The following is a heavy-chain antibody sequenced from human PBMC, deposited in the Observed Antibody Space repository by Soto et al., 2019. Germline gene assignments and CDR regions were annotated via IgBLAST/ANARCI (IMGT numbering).Heavy chain of an antibody. J-gene: IGHJ4*02. CDR2: ISGSGGST. V-gene: IGHV3-23*01. CDR3: AKDREWLRFGDSCFDY. CDR1: GFTFSSYA. D-gene: IGHD5-12*01. Sequence: PGGSLRLSCAASGFTFSSYAMSWVRQAPGKGLEWVSAISGSGGSTYYADSVKGRFTISRDNSKNTLYLQMNSLRAEDTAVYYCAKDREWLRFGDSCFDYWGQGTLVTVSS.